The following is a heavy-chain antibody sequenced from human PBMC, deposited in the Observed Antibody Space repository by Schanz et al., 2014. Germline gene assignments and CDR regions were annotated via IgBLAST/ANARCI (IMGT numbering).Heavy chain of an antibody. J-gene: IGHJ4*02. CDR2: IYIGGNT. CDR3: ARIGGSVFDY. Sequence: EVQLVESGGGLVQPGGSLRLSCAASGFSVGNKYMNWVRQAPGKGLEWVSFIYIGGNTYYADSVKGRFTISRGNAKNSLFLQMNSLRAEDTAVYYCARIGGSVFDYWAQGTLVTVSS. V-gene: IGHV3-66*01. D-gene: IGHD3-10*01. CDR1: GFSVGNKY.